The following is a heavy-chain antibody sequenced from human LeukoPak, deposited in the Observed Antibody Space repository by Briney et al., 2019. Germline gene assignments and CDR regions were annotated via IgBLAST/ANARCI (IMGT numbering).Heavy chain of an antibody. J-gene: IGHJ4*02. CDR1: GGTFISYA. V-gene: IGHV1-69*13. CDR2: IIPIFGTA. Sequence: SVKVSCKASGGTFISYAISWVRQAPGQGLEWMGGIIPIFGTANYAQKFQGRVTITADESTSTAYMELSSLRSEDTAVYYCAREGYYGSGSPPSLYFDYWGQGTLVTVSS. CDR3: AREGYYGSGSPPSLYFDY. D-gene: IGHD3-10*01.